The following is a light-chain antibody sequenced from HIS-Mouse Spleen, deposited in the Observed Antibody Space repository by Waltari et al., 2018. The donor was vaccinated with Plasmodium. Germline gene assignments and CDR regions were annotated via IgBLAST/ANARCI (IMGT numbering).Light chain of an antibody. V-gene: IGLV2-11*01. J-gene: IGLJ1*01. CDR3: CSYAGSYTYV. CDR1: SSDFGGYNY. CDR2: DVS. Sequence: QSALTQPRSVSGSPGPSVTISCTGTSSDFGGYNYVSWYQQHPGKAPKPMIYDVSKRPSGVPDRFSGSKSGNTASLTISGLQAEDEADYYCCSYAGSYTYVFGTGTKVTVL.